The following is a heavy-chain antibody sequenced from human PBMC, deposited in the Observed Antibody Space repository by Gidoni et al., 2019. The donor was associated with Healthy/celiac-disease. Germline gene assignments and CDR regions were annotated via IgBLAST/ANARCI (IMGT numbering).Heavy chain of an antibody. CDR1: GYSISSGSY. CDR2: IYHSGST. V-gene: IGHV4-38-2*02. J-gene: IGHJ4*02. D-gene: IGHD6-13*01. Sequence: QVQLQESGPGLVKPSETLSLTCTVSGYSISSGSYWGWIRQPPGKGLEWIGSIYHSGSTYYNPSLKSRVTISVDTSKNQFSLKLSSVTAADTAVYYCARGSAAGTEVDYWGQGTLVTVSS. CDR3: ARGSAAGTEVDY.